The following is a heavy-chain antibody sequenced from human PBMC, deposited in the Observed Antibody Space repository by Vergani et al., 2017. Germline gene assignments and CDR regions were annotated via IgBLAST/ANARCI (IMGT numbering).Heavy chain of an antibody. V-gene: IGHV3-64*04. CDR3: ARDRSNVYGGSSGDAFHI. Sequence: VQLVESGGALVQPGGSLRLSCSDSGFTFRTYAMHWVRQAPGKGLEYVSGISSNGDSTNYADSVKGRFTISRENSKNTLYLQMNSLRAEDTAVYNCARDRSNVYGGSSGDAFHIWGQGTMVTVSS. CDR1: GFTFRTYA. CDR2: ISSNGDST. D-gene: IGHD4-23*01. J-gene: IGHJ3*02.